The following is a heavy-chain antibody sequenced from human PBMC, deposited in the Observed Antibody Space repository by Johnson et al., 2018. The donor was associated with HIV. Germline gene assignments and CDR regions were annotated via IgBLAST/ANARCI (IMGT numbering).Heavy chain of an antibody. CDR3: ARGYILTGYSGAFDM. D-gene: IGHD3-9*01. CDR2: ISGSGGAV. CDR1: GFTFSNYA. Sequence: VQLVESGGGVVQPGGSLRLSCAASGFTFSNYAMGWVRQAPGKGLECVSSISGSGGAVYFADSVKGRFTISRDNSKNTMYLQMDSLRSEDTAIYYCARGYILTGYSGAFDMWGQGTMVTVSS. V-gene: IGHV3-23*04. J-gene: IGHJ3*02.